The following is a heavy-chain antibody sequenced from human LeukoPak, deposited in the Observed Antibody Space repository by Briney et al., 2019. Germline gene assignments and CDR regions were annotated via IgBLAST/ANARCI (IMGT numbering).Heavy chain of an antibody. CDR2: IYYSGST. J-gene: IGHJ4*02. CDR1: RGSINSRSYH. CDR3: ARLWSTYCNGGSCPHQPNY. Sequence: SETLSLTCSVSRGSINSRSYHWGWIRQPPGKGLEWVGSIYYSGSTYYNLSLKSRVTISVDTSKNQFSLKLSSVTAADTAVYYCARLWSTYCNGGSCPHQPNYWGQGTLVTVSS. V-gene: IGHV4-39*01. D-gene: IGHD2-15*01.